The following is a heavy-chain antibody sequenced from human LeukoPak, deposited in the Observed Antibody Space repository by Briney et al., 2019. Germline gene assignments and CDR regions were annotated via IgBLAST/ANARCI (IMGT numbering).Heavy chain of an antibody. CDR3: ARGLYGDYPAVGY. D-gene: IGHD4-17*01. V-gene: IGHV3-30*03. CDR2: ISYDGSNK. Sequence: GGSLRLSCAASGFTFSSYGMHWVRQAPGKGLEWVAVISYDGSNKYYADSVKGRFTISRDNSKNTLYLQMNSLRAEDMAVYYCARGLYGDYPAVGYWGQGTLVTVSS. CDR1: GFTFSSYG. J-gene: IGHJ4*02.